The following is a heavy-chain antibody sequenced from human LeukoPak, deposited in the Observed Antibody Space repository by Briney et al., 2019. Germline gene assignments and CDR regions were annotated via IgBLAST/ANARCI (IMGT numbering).Heavy chain of an antibody. CDR3: ARYGGTIVGANRCFDY. V-gene: IGHV1-18*01. CDR1: GYTFTSYG. D-gene: IGHD1-26*01. J-gene: IGHJ4*02. Sequence: ASMKVSCKASGYTFTSYGISWVRQAPGQGLEWMGWISPSNGNTNYVQNLQGRVTMTTDTSTSTAYMELRSLRSDDTAVYYCARYGGTIVGANRCFDYWGQGTLVTVSS. CDR2: ISPSNGNT.